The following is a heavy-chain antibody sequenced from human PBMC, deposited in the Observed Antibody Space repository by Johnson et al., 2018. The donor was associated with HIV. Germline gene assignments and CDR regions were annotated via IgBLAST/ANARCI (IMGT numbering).Heavy chain of an antibody. CDR3: ARDPYYYDSSGYYYGNDALDI. Sequence: QMQLVESGGGLIQPGESLRLSCAASGFTVSTYHMSWIRQAPGKGLEWVSYISSSGSTIYYADSVKGRFTISRDNATNSLYLQMNSLRAEDTAVYYCARDPYYYDSSGYYYGNDALDIWGQGTMVTVSS. D-gene: IGHD3-22*01. J-gene: IGHJ3*02. CDR2: ISSSGSTI. V-gene: IGHV3-11*04. CDR1: GFTVSTYH.